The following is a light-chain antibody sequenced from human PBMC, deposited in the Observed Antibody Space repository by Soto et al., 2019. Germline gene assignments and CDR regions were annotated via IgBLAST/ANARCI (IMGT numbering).Light chain of an antibody. CDR3: HHYDNWPRT. CDR2: GAS. Sequence: EIVMTQSPATLSVSPGERATLSCRASQSVNYNLAWSQQRPGQAPRLLIYGASTRATGIPARFSGSGSGTEFILTISSLQSEDFAVYYCHHYDNWPRTIGQGTKVDIK. V-gene: IGKV3-15*01. CDR1: QSVNYN. J-gene: IGKJ1*01.